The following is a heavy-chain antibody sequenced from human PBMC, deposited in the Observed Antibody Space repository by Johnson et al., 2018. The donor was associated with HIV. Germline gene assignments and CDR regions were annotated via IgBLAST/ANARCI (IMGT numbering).Heavy chain of an antibody. D-gene: IGHD3-22*01. CDR3: ARSSGYYGTDAFDS. Sequence: QEQLVESGGGVVQPGRSLRLSCAASGFSFSSYGMHWVRQAPGKGLEWVAFIRYDGSNKNYADSVKGRFTISRDNSKNTLYLQMNSLRPEDTAVYYCARSSGYYGTDAFDSWGQGTMVTVSS. V-gene: IGHV3-33*08. CDR1: GFSFSSYG. J-gene: IGHJ3*02. CDR2: IRYDGSNK.